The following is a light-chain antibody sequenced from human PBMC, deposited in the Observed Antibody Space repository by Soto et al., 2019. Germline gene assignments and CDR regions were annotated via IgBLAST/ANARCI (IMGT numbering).Light chain of an antibody. Sequence: QSVLTQPPSASGAPGLRVTISCSGSNSNIGGNTVNWYQQLPGKAPKLLIRSDNERPSGVPGRCSGSRSGASASLAITGLQSEDEAYYYCSAWDDTLSGPVLGGGTQLTVL. V-gene: IGLV1-44*01. CDR3: SAWDDTLSGPV. CDR1: NSNIGGNT. CDR2: SDN. J-gene: IGLJ7*01.